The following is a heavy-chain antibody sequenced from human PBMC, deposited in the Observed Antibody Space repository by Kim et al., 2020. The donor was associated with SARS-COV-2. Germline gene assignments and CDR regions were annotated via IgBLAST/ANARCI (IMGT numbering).Heavy chain of an antibody. V-gene: IGHV4-39*01. CDR2: IYYSGST. CDR1: GGSISSSSYY. J-gene: IGHJ2*01. Sequence: SETLSLTCTVSGGSISSSSYYWGWIRQPPGKGLEWIGSIYYSGSTYYNPSLKSRVTISVDTSKNQFSLKLSSVTAADTAVYYCARQNYYGSGSYGYFDLWGHGTLVTVSS. D-gene: IGHD3-10*01. CDR3: ARQNYYGSGSYGYFDL.